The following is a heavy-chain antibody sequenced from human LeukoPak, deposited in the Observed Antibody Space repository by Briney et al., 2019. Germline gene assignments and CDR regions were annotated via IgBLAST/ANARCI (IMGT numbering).Heavy chain of an antibody. Sequence: SQTLSLTCTVSGDSISSAYWGWVRHSAGEGLEYIGRLYVNGRPNSNPSLKSRVTISVDTSKNQFSLKLSSVTAADTAVYYCARANRSWYGITYYYYMDVWGKGTTVTISS. D-gene: IGHD6-13*01. CDR3: ARANRSWYGITYYYYMDV. V-gene: IGHV4-4*07. CDR1: GDSISSAY. J-gene: IGHJ6*03. CDR2: LYVNGRP.